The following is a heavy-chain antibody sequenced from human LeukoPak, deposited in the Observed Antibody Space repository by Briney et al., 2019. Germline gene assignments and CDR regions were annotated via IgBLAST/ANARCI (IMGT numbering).Heavy chain of an antibody. V-gene: IGHV4-59*01. CDR1: GGSISSYY. CDR2: IYYSGST. J-gene: IGHJ4*02. D-gene: IGHD6-19*01. CDR3: AKDAQSIGSYFDS. Sequence: SETLSLTCTVSGGSISSYYWSWIRQPPGKGLEWIGYIYYSGSTNYNPSLKSRVTISVDTSKNQFSLKLSSVTAADTAVYYCAKDAQSIGSYFDSWGQGTLVTVSA.